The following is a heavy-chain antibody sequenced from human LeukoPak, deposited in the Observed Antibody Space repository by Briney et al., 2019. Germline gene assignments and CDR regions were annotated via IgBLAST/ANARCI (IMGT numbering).Heavy chain of an antibody. CDR2: INPNSGGT. J-gene: IGHJ4*02. CDR3: ARESDYDILTGYYKGSLGY. V-gene: IGHV1-2*02. CDR1: GYTFTGYY. Sequence: ASVKVSCKASGYTFTGYYMHWVRQAPGQGLEWMGWINPNSGGTNYAQKFQGRVTMTRDTSISTAYMELSRLRSEDTAVYYCARESDYDILTGYYKGSLGYWGQGTLVTVSS. D-gene: IGHD3-9*01.